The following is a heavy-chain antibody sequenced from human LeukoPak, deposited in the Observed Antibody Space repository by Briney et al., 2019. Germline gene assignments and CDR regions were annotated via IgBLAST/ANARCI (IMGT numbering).Heavy chain of an antibody. CDR2: INHSGST. V-gene: IGHV4-34*01. D-gene: IGHD2-15*01. CDR1: GGSFSGYY. J-gene: IGHJ4*02. CDR3: AREGVVGAYGHFDY. Sequence: PSETLSLTCAVYGGSFSGYYWSWIRQPPGKGLEWIGEINHSGSTNYNPSLKSRVTISVDTSKNQFSLKLSSVTAEDTAVYYCAREGVVGAYGHFDYWGQGTLVTVSS.